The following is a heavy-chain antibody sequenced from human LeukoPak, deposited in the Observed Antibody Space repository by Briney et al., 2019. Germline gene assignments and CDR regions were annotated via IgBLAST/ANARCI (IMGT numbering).Heavy chain of an antibody. CDR2: VYSSGST. CDR1: GGSISSFY. CDR3: ARHVYYYDSSGNYYYFDY. V-gene: IGHV4-4*07. Sequence: PSETLSLTCTVFGGSISSFYWSWIRQPAGKGLEWIGRVYSSGSTNYNPSLKSRVTMSVDTSKNQFSLKLSSVTAADTAVYYCARHVYYYDSSGNYYYFDYWGQGTLVTVSS. D-gene: IGHD3-22*01. J-gene: IGHJ4*02.